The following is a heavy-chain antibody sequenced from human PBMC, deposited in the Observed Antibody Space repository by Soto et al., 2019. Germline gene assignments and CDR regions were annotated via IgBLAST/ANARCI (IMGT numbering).Heavy chain of an antibody. V-gene: IGHV3-15*01. CDR1: GFIFSNAW. D-gene: IGHD1-26*01. Sequence: PGGSLRLSCAASGFIFSNAWMSWVRQAPGKGLEWVGRIKSKSDDETTDYGEPVKGRFTISRDDSKNTLYLQMNSLKSEDTAVYYCTTSLERLQLQTYWGRGTLVTVSS. CDR3: TTSLERLQLQTY. J-gene: IGHJ4*02. CDR2: IKSKSDDETT.